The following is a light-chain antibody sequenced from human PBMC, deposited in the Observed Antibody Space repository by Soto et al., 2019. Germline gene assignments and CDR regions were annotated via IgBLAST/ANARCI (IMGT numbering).Light chain of an antibody. Sequence: QSVLTQPPSVSGAPGQRVTISCTGSGAGYDVHWYQQLPGTAPKLLICGNSNRPSGVPDRFSGSKSGTSASLAITGLQAEDEADYYCQSYDSSLSGVFGGGTKLTVL. V-gene: IGLV1-40*01. CDR2: GNS. CDR3: QSYDSSLSGV. CDR1: GAGYD. J-gene: IGLJ3*02.